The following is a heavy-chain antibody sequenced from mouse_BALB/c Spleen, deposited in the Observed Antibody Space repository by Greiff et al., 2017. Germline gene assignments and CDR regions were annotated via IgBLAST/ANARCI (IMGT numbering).Heavy chain of an antibody. V-gene: IGHV5-6*01. D-gene: IGHD2-4*01. CDR1: GFTFSSYG. CDR2: ISSGGSNT. CDR3: ARHSPYDYDEFAY. J-gene: IGHJ3*01. Sequence: EVQLVESGGDLVKPGGSLKLSCAASGFTFSSYGMSWVRQTPDKRLEWVATISSGGSNTYYPDSVKGRFTISRDNAKNTLYLQMSSLKSEDTAMYYCARHSPYDYDEFAYWGQGTLVTVSA.